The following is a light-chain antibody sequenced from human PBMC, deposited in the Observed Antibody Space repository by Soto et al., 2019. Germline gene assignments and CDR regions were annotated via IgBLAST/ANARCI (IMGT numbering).Light chain of an antibody. CDR1: SSDVGDYNY. Sequence: QSALTQPPSASGSPGQPLTISCTGPSSDVGDYNYVSWYQQHPGKAPKLMIYEVSKRPSGVPDRFSGSKSGNTASLTVSGLQAEDEADYYCSSYAGSKNYVFGTGTKVTV. J-gene: IGLJ1*01. CDR3: SSYAGSKNYV. V-gene: IGLV2-8*01. CDR2: EVS.